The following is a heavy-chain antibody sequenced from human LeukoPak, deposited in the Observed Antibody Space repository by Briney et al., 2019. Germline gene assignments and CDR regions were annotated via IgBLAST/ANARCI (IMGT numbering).Heavy chain of an antibody. D-gene: IGHD6-19*01. J-gene: IGHJ4*02. V-gene: IGHV3-23*01. CDR1: GFTFSSYA. CDR2: ISGSGGST. Sequence: GGSLRLSCAASGFTFSSYAMSWVRQAPGKGLEWVSAISGSGGSTYYADSVKGRFTISRDNSKSTLYLQMNSLRAEDTAVYYCAKDRSFGVAGTRSLDYWGQGTLVTVSS. CDR3: AKDRSFGVAGTRSLDY.